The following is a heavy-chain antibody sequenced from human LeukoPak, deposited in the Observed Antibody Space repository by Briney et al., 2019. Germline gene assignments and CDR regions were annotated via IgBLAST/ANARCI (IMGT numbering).Heavy chain of an antibody. Sequence: SETLSLTCTVSGVSINGHYWSWIRQPPGKGLEWIGFIYDNESANYKSSLESRVTMTVDTSKNQVSPKLNSVTAADTAVYYCARVLQNYYHLDVWGEGTTVTVSS. CDR1: GVSINGHY. CDR3: ARVLQNYYHLDV. J-gene: IGHJ6*03. D-gene: IGHD3-3*01. CDR2: IYDNESA. V-gene: IGHV4-59*11.